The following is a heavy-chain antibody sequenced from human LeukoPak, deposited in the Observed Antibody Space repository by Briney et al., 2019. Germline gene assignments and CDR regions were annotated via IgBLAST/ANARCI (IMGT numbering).Heavy chain of an antibody. J-gene: IGHJ4*02. CDR3: ARDRGNYLLPY. V-gene: IGHV1-18*01. Sequence: EASVKVSCKAFGYTFTSYGISWARQAPGQGLEWMGWISAGNGNTRYSQKFHDRLTISRDTPASTVYMELSSLRSEDTAIYYCARDRGNYLLPYWGQGTLVTVSS. CDR1: GYTFTSYG. D-gene: IGHD1-26*01. CDR2: ISAGNGNT.